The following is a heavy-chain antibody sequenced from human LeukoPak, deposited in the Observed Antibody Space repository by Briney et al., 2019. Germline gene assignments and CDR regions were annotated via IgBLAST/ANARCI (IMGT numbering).Heavy chain of an antibody. CDR1: GFTFSSYA. D-gene: IGHD5-24*01. CDR3: ARDSREEANYYYYYMDV. V-gene: IGHV3-30-3*01. J-gene: IGHJ6*03. CDR2: ISYDGSNK. Sequence: GGSLRLSCAASGFTFSSYAMHWVRQAPGKGLEWVAVISYDGSNKYYADSVKGRFTISRDNSKNTLYLQMNSLRAEDTAVYYCARDSREEANYYYYYMDVWGKGTTVTVSS.